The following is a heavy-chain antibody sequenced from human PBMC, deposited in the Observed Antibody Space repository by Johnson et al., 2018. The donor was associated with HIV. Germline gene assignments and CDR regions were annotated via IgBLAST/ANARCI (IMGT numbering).Heavy chain of an antibody. D-gene: IGHD2-21*02. J-gene: IGHJ3*02. Sequence: VQLLESGGGLVQPGGSLRLSCAASGFSFSSYAMSCVRQAPGKGLEWVSGISGSGGSSYYADSVKGRFTISRDNSKNTLFLQMDSLRAEDTAVYYCAREEAYCGGDCYSAFDIWGQGTMVTVSS. CDR3: AREEAYCGGDCYSAFDI. V-gene: IGHV3-23*01. CDR2: ISGSGGSS. CDR1: GFSFSSYA.